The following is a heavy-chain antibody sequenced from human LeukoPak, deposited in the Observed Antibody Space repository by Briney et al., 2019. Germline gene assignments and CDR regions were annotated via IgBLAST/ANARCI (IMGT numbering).Heavy chain of an antibody. CDR2: INPNSGGT. D-gene: IGHD3-22*01. CDR1: GYTFTSYG. J-gene: IGHJ4*02. V-gene: IGHV1-2*02. CDR3: ARGPVGYYYDSSGYDLGTN. Sequence: ASVKVSCKASGYTFTSYGISWVRQAPGQGLEWMGWINPNSGGTNYAQKFQGRVTMTRDTSISTAYMELSRLRSDDTAVYYCARGPVGYYYDSSGYDLGTNWGQGTLVTVSS.